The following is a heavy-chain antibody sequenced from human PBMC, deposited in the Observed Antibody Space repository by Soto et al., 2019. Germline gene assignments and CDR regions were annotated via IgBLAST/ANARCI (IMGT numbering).Heavy chain of an antibody. CDR3: ARVSCSGISCYLTRRYNYYVMDV. V-gene: IGHV4-34*01. Sequence: QVQLQQWGAGLLKPSETLSLTCAAYNGSFRGYYWGWVRGSPGKGLGGIGESTHSGRPKYSPSLRGRATISVDTSKNHFSLSLNSVTAADTGVYYFARVSCSGISCYLTRRYNYYVMDVWGQGTTVTVSS. D-gene: IGHD2-15*01. CDR1: NGSFRGYY. J-gene: IGHJ6*02. CDR2: STHSGRP.